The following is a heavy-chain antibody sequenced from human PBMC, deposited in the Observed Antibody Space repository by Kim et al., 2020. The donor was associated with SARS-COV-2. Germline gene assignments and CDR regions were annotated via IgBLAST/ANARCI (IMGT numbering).Heavy chain of an antibody. D-gene: IGHD3-10*01. CDR3: AKSVILWFEEPSWFDP. Sequence: DSVKGRLTISRGNSKNPLYLKMNSLRAEDTAVYDCAKSVILWFEEPSWFDPWGQGTLVTVSS. J-gene: IGHJ5*02. V-gene: IGHV3-23*01.